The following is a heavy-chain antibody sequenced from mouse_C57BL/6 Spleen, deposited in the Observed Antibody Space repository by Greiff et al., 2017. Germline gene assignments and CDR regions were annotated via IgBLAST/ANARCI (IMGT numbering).Heavy chain of an antibody. D-gene: IGHD4-1*01. V-gene: IGHV5-16*01. CDR3: ARDLGDWYCDV. J-gene: IGHJ1*03. CDR1: GFTFSDYY. CDR2: INYDGSST. Sequence: EVKLMESEGGLVQPGSSMKLSCTASGFTFSDYYMAWVRQVPEKGLEWVANINYDGSSTYYLDSLKSRFIISRDNAKNILYLQMSSLKSEDTATYYCARDLGDWYCDVWGTGTTVTVSS.